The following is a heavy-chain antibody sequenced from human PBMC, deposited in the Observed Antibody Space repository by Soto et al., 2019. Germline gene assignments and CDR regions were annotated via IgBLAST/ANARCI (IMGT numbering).Heavy chain of an antibody. CDR1: GFTFSSSD. CDR3: ARKVGRGFDP. D-gene: IGHD3-10*01. V-gene: IGHV3-13*01. Sequence: EVQLVESGGGLVQPGGSLRLSCAASGFTFSSSDMHWVRQATGKSLEWVSAIGTVGDTYYPDSVKGRFTISRENAKDSLYLQMNSLRAEDTAVYYCARKVGRGFDPWGQGTLVTVSS. J-gene: IGHJ5*02. CDR2: IGTVGDT.